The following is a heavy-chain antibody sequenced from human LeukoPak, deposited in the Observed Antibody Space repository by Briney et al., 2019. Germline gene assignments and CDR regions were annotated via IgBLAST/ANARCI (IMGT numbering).Heavy chain of an antibody. J-gene: IGHJ5*02. Sequence: ASVKVSCKASGYTFTSYAMRWVRQAPGQGLEWMGWISAYDGNTNYAQKLQGRVTMTTDTSTSTAYMELRSLRSDDTAVYYCARDVDRLGYSSGWYENWFDPWGQGTLVTVSS. V-gene: IGHV1-18*01. CDR3: ARDVDRLGYSSGWYENWFDP. CDR2: ISAYDGNT. CDR1: GYTFTSYA. D-gene: IGHD6-19*01.